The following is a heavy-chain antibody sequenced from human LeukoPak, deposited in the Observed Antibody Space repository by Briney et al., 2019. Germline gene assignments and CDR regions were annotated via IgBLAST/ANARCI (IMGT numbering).Heavy chain of an antibody. CDR2: INPNSGGT. V-gene: IGHV1-2*02. CDR3: ARALYCSSTSCYEVPENDY. D-gene: IGHD2-2*01. J-gene: IGHJ4*02. Sequence: GASVKVSCKASGYTFTGYYMHWVRQAPGQGLEWMGWINPNSGGTNYAQKFQGRVTMTGDTSISTAYMELSRLRSDDTAVYYCARALYCSSTSCYEVPENDYWGQGTLVTVSS. CDR1: GYTFTGYY.